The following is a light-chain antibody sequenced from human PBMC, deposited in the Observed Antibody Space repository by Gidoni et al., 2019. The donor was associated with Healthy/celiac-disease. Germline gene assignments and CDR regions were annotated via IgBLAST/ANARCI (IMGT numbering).Light chain of an antibody. CDR2: WAS. V-gene: IGKV4-1*01. CDR1: QSVLYSSNNKNY. J-gene: IGKJ2*01. Sequence: DIVMTQSPDSLAVSLGERATINCKSSQSVLYSSNNKNYLAWYQQKPGQPPKLLIYWASTRESGVPDRFSGSGSGTDFTLTISSLQAEDVAVYYCQKYYSTPYTFXXXTKLEIK. CDR3: QKYYSTPYT.